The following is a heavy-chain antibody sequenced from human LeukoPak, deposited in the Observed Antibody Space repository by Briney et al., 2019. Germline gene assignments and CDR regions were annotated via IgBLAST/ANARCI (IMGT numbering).Heavy chain of an antibody. CDR1: GGSISSYY. V-gene: IGHV4-59*08. CDR3: ARGRYDILTGPCFDY. CDR2: IYYSGST. Sequence: SETLSLTCTVSGGSISSYYWSWIRQPPGKGLEWIGYIYYSGSTNYNPSLKSRVTISVDTSKNQFSLKLSSVTAADTAVYYCARGRYDILTGPCFDYWGQGTLVTVSS. J-gene: IGHJ4*02. D-gene: IGHD3-9*01.